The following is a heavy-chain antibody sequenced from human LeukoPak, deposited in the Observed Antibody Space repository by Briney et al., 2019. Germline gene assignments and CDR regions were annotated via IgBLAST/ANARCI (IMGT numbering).Heavy chain of an antibody. CDR1: GFTFSSYS. D-gene: IGHD3-10*01. CDR2: ISSSSSYI. Sequence: GSLRLSCAASGFTFSSYSMNWVRQAPGKGLEWVSSISSSSSYIYYADSVKGRFTISRDNAKNSLYLQMNSLRAEDTAVYYCARDSVQGLAMDVWGQGTTVTVSS. CDR3: ARDSVQGLAMDV. V-gene: IGHV3-21*01. J-gene: IGHJ6*02.